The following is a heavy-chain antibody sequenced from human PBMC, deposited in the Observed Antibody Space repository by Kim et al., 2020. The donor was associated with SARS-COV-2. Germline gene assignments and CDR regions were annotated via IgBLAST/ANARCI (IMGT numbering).Heavy chain of an antibody. CDR3: ARENTRSGSYYYAWFDP. V-gene: IGHV4-61*01. CDR1: GDSVGSGSYY. Sequence: SETLSLTCTVSGDSVGSGSYYWSWIRQPPGKGLEWIGYVYYNGVVNYNPSLESRLTISVDTSKNQFSLELSSVTAADTAVYYCARENTRSGSYYYAWFDPWGQRTLVTVSS. CDR2: VYYNGVV. J-gene: IGHJ5*02. D-gene: IGHD1-26*01.